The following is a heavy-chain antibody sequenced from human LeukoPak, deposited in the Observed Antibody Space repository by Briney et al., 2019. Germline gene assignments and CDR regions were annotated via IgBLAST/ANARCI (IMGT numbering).Heavy chain of an antibody. D-gene: IGHD6-13*01. CDR1: GFTFSSYA. J-gene: IGHJ4*02. CDR2: ISGSGDST. Sequence: GGSLRLSCAASGFTFSSYAMSWVRQAPGKGLEWVSGISGSGDSTYYADSVKGRFTISRDNSKNTLYLQMNSLRAEDTAVYYCAKVGIAAAGSRYFDYWGQGTLVTASS. V-gene: IGHV3-23*01. CDR3: AKVGIAAAGSRYFDY.